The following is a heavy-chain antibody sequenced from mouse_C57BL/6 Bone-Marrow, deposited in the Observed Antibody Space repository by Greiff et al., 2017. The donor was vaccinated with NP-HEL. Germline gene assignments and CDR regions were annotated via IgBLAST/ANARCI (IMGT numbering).Heavy chain of an antibody. D-gene: IGHD1-1*01. V-gene: IGHV1-50*01. CDR1: GYTFTSYW. Sequence: VQLQQPGAELVKPGASVKLSCKASGYTFTSYWMQWVKQRPGQGLEWIGEIDPSDSYTNYNQKFKGKATLTVDTSSSTAYMQLSSLTSEDSAVYYSENYYCLYYFDYWGQGTTLTVSS. CDR3: ENYYCLYYFDY. J-gene: IGHJ2*01. CDR2: IDPSDSYT.